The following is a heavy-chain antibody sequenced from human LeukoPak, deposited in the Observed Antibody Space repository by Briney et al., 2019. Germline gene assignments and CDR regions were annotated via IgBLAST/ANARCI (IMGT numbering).Heavy chain of an antibody. Sequence: ASVKVSCKLSGYTLRELPIQWVRQAGTKGPEWMAGFDPENAEIVYAQKFQGRVTMTEDTSTDTAYLELTSLTSDDTALYYCATRGSDFWSGFDYWGQGTQVTVSS. D-gene: IGHD3-3*01. CDR3: ATRGSDFWSGFDY. V-gene: IGHV1-24*01. CDR1: GYTLRELP. CDR2: FDPENAEI. J-gene: IGHJ4*02.